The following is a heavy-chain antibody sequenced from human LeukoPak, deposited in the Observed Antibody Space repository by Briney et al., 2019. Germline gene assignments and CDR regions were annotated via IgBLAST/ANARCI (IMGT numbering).Heavy chain of an antibody. D-gene: IGHD3-16*02. Sequence: GASVKVFCKTSGYTFSDYYIHWIRQAPGQGLEWMGGIIPIFGTANYAQKFQGRVTITADESTSTAYMELSSLRSEDTAVYYCARGPYDYVWGSYRFNWFDPWGQGTLVTVSS. CDR3: ARGPYDYVWGSYRFNWFDP. J-gene: IGHJ5*02. CDR2: IIPIFGTA. V-gene: IGHV1-69*13. CDR1: GYTFSDYY.